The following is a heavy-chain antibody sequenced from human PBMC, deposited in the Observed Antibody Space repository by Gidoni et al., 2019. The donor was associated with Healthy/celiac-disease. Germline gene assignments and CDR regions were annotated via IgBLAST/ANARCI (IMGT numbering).Heavy chain of an antibody. CDR3: ARAGYSSGWRFDY. CDR1: GFTFSSYW. Sequence: EVQLVESGGGLVPPGGSLRLSCAASGFTFSSYWMHWVRQAPGKGLVWVSRINSDGSSTSYADSVKGRFTISRDNAKNTLYLQMNSLRAEDTAVYYCARAGYSSGWRFDYWGQGTLVTVSS. D-gene: IGHD6-19*01. V-gene: IGHV3-74*01. CDR2: INSDGSST. J-gene: IGHJ4*02.